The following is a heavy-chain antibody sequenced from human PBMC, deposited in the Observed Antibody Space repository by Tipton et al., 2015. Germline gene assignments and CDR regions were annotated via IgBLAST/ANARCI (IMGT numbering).Heavy chain of an antibody. CDR1: GDSIYSGDYY. Sequence: TLSLTCTVSGDSIYSGDYYWSWVRQAPGKGLEWIGNIHYSGRAFYNPSLKSRLSISVDTSTNQFSLQLSSVTAADTAVYYCARAPPSIYFDYWGQGTLVTVSS. V-gene: IGHV4-30-4*01. J-gene: IGHJ4*02. CDR2: IHYSGRA. D-gene: IGHD2-2*01. CDR3: ARAPPSIYFDY.